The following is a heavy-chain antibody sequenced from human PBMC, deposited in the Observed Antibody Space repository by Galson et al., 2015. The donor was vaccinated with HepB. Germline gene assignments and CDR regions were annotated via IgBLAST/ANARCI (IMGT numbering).Heavy chain of an antibody. V-gene: IGHV1-2*04. CDR3: ARGGGSGSYLDSYYFDY. CDR1: GYTFTGYY. J-gene: IGHJ4*02. Sequence: SVKVSCKASGYTFTGYYMHWVRQAPGQGLEWMGWINPNSGGTNYAQKFQGWVTMTRDTSISTAYMELSRLRSDDTAVYYCARGGGSGSYLDSYYFDYWGQGTLVTVSS. D-gene: IGHD3-10*01. CDR2: INPNSGGT.